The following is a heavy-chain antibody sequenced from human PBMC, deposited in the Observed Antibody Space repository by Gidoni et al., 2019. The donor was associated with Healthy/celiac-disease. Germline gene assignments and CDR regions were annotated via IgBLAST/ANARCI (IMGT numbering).Heavy chain of an antibody. CDR3: ARGGAPYYYDSSGYYSLTANFYYFDY. CDR2: INPNSGGT. D-gene: IGHD3-22*01. Sequence: QVQLVQSGAEVKKPGASVKVSCKASGYTFTGYYMHWVRQAPGHGLEWLGRINPNSGGTNYAQKFQGRVTMTRDTSISTAYMELSRLRSDDTVVYYCARGGAPYYYDSSGYYSLTANFYYFDYWGQGTLVTVSS. J-gene: IGHJ4*02. CDR1: GYTFTGYY. V-gene: IGHV1-2*05.